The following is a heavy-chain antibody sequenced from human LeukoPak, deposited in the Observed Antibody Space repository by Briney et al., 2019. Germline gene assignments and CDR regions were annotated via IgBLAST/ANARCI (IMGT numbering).Heavy chain of an antibody. CDR3: ARENRRRGFDP. CDR1: GGSFSGYY. Sequence: SETLSLTCAVYGGSFSGYYWSWIRQPPGKGLEWIGEINHSGSTNYNPSLKSRVTISVDTSKNQFSLKLSSVTAADTAVYYCARENRRRGFDPWGQGTLVTVSS. V-gene: IGHV4-34*01. J-gene: IGHJ5*02. D-gene: IGHD2/OR15-2a*01. CDR2: INHSGST.